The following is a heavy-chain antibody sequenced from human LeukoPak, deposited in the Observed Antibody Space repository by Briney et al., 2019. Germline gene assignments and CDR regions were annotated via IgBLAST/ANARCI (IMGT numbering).Heavy chain of an antibody. CDR3: ARHEVAMADTAY. D-gene: IGHD6-19*01. J-gene: IGHJ4*02. CDR2: IYHSGST. CDR1: GGSISRSLYY. V-gene: IGHV4-39*01. Sequence: PSETLSPTCTVSGGSISRSLYYWGRIRQPPGKGLEWIGSIYHSGSTYYNPFLKSRVTIAVDTSKNQFSLKLSSVTAADTAVYYCARHEVAMADTAYWGQGILVTVSS.